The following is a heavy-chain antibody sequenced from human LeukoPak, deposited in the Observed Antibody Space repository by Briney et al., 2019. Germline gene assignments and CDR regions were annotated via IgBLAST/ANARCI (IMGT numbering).Heavy chain of an antibody. D-gene: IGHD6-19*01. CDR1: GFTFSSYS. V-gene: IGHV3-48*02. CDR3: ARSRSGWYGSDAFDI. Sequence: GGSLRLSCADSGFTFSSYSMNWVRQAPGKGLEWISYISSSSNTIYYADSVKGRFTISRDNGKSSLYLQMNSLRDEDTAVYYCARSRSGWYGSDAFDIWGQGTMVTVSS. J-gene: IGHJ3*02. CDR2: ISSSSNTI.